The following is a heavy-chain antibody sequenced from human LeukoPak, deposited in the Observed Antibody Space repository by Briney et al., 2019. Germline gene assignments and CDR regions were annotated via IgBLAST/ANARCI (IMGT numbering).Heavy chain of an antibody. D-gene: IGHD1-26*01. Sequence: SETLSLTGTVSGGSISSYYWSWIRQPPGKRLKWIGYIYYSGSTNYNPSLKSRVTISVDTSKNQFSLKLSSVTAADTAVYYCARDSGSYYRGDAFDIWGQGTMVTVSS. CDR2: IYYSGST. CDR1: GGSISSYY. CDR3: ARDSGSYYRGDAFDI. J-gene: IGHJ3*02. V-gene: IGHV4-59*01.